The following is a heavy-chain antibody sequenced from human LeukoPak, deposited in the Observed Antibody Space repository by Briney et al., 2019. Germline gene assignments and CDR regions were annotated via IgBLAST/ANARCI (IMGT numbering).Heavy chain of an antibody. CDR3: ASSSWYALDY. Sequence: PGGSLRLSCAVSGFTFSSGYMHWVRQPPGKGPVWVSRISSDGSNTIYADSVKGRFTISRDNAKNSLYLQMNSLRAEDTAIYYCASSSWYALDYWGQGTLVTVSS. CDR1: GFTFSSGY. CDR2: ISSDGSNT. V-gene: IGHV3-74*01. D-gene: IGHD6-13*01. J-gene: IGHJ4*02.